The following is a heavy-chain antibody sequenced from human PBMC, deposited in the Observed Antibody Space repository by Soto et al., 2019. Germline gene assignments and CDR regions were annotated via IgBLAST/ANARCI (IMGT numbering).Heavy chain of an antibody. J-gene: IGHJ4*02. Sequence: GGSLRLSCAASGFTVSSNYMSWVRQAPGKGLEWVSVIYSGGSTYYADSVKGRFTISRDNSKNTLYLQMNSLRAEDTAVYYCARVAEYSSSWYLFYWGQGTLVTVSS. CDR1: GFTVSSNY. V-gene: IGHV3-53*01. CDR3: ARVAEYSSSWYLFY. CDR2: IYSGGST. D-gene: IGHD6-13*01.